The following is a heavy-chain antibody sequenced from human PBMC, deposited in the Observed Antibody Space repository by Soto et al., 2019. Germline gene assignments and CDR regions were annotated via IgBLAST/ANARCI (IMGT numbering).Heavy chain of an antibody. V-gene: IGHV3-21*04. CDR2: VSKSDYT. CDR1: GFPFNSYG. CDR3: AREDSIIIPAVSDF. D-gene: IGHD2-2*01. J-gene: IGHJ4*02. Sequence: GGSLRLSCVVYGFPFNSYGINWVRQAPGKGLEWVPTVSKSDYTYYSDLVKGRFTISRDNAKNTVSLQMNTLRAEDTAVYFCAREDSIIIPAVSDFWGQGTLVTVSS.